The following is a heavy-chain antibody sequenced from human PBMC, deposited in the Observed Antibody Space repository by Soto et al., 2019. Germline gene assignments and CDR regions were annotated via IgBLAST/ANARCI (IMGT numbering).Heavy chain of an antibody. CDR2: INTGNGNT. CDR1: GYTFTSYA. D-gene: IGHD3-16*01. CDR3: AREGGGNPRLKLQF. V-gene: IGHV1-3*04. J-gene: IGHJ4*02. Sequence: ASVKVSCKASGYTFTSYAVHWVRQAPGQRLEWMGWINTGNGNTKYSQKFQGRVTITGDTSATTAYMELRSPRSEDTAVYYCAREGGGNPRLKLQFWGQGTLVPVSS.